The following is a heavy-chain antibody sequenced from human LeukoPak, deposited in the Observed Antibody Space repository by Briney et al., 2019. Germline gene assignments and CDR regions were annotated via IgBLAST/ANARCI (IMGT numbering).Heavy chain of an antibody. CDR2: IYYRGST. D-gene: IGHD5-24*01. Sequence: SETLSLTCTVSGGSMNNYYWSWIRQPQGKGLEWIGYIYYRGSTKYNPSLESRVTISVDMSKNQFSLKLNSVTAADTAVYYCVRVQADGHSDIWGQGTMVTVSS. CDR3: VRVQADGHSDI. CDR1: GGSMNNYY. V-gene: IGHV4-59*01. J-gene: IGHJ3*02.